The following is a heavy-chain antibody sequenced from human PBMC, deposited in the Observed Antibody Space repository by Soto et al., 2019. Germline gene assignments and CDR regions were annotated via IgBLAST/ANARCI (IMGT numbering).Heavy chain of an antibody. V-gene: IGHV4-34*01. CDR2: INHSGST. CDR3: ARDSREWLRSYYYYYGMDV. CDR1: GGSFSGYY. J-gene: IGHJ6*02. Sequence: PSETLSLTCAVYGGSFSGYYWSWFRQPPGKGLEWIGEINHSGSTNYNPSLKSRVTISVDTSKNQFSLKLSSVTAADTAVYYCARDSREWLRSYYYYYGMDVWGQGTTVTVSS. D-gene: IGHD5-12*01.